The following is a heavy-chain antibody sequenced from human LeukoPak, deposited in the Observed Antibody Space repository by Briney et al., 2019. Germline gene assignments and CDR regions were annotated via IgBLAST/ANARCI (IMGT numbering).Heavy chain of an antibody. D-gene: IGHD3-22*01. Sequence: SETLSLTCADSGGSISSTGYCWAWIRQPPGKGLEWIGTIYYSGSTYHNTSLKSRITMSVDTSRNQFSPKLSSVDAADTAVYYCAKAGVRYFDSSGLYAFDFWGQGTTVTVSS. J-gene: IGHJ3*01. CDR2: IYYSGST. V-gene: IGHV4-39*01. CDR3: AKAGVRYFDSSGLYAFDF. CDR1: GGSISSTGYC.